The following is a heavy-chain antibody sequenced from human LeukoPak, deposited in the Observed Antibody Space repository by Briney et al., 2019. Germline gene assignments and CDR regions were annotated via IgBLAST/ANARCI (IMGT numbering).Heavy chain of an antibody. V-gene: IGHV3-7*01. Sequence: PGGSLRLSCAASGITFDSYWMSWVRQAPGKGLEGVANIQQNGGGKHYVDSVKGRFTISRDNAKNSLYLQMDNLRAEDTAVYYCATGGDLYCTTANRLPFDYWGQGTLVTVSS. CDR1: GITFDSYW. D-gene: IGHD2-8*01. CDR2: IQQNGGGK. J-gene: IGHJ4*02. CDR3: ATGGDLYCTTANRLPFDY.